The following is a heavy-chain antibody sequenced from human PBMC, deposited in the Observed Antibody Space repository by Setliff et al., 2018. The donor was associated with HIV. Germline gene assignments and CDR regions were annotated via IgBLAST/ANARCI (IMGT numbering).Heavy chain of an antibody. CDR1: GVSFSCYY. Sequence: LSLTCAVYGVSFSCYYWSWIRQPPGKGLEWIGEINHSGSTNYNPSLKGRVTISVDTSKNQFSLKLSSVTAADTAVYYCARRWSGYYVNWFDPWGQGTLVTVSS. D-gene: IGHD3-3*01. V-gene: IGHV4-34*01. CDR3: ARRWSGYYVNWFDP. CDR2: INHSGST. J-gene: IGHJ5*02.